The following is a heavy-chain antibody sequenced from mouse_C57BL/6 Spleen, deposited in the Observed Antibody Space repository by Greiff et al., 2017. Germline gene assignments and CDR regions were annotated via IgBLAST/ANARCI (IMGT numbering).Heavy chain of an antibody. Sequence: EVQRVESGPGLVKPSQSLSLTCSVTGYSITSGYYWNWIRQFPGNKLEWMGYISYDGSNNYNPSLKNRISITRDTSKNQFFLKLNSVTTEDTATYYCARGRELPFAYWGQGTLVTVSA. CDR1: GYSITSGYY. CDR3: ARGRELPFAY. J-gene: IGHJ3*01. D-gene: IGHD2-1*01. CDR2: ISYDGSN. V-gene: IGHV3-6*01.